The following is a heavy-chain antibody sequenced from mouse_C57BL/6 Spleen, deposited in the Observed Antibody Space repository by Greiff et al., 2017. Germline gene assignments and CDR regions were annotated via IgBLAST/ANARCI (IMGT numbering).Heavy chain of an antibody. D-gene: IGHD1-1*01. CDR2: INPYNGGT. J-gene: IGHJ2*01. Sequence: EVKLVESGPVLVKPGASVKMSCKASGYTFTDYYMNWVKQSHGKSLEWIGVINPYNGGTSYNQKFKGKATLTVDKSSSTAYMELNSLTSEDSAVYYCARDYYGSSYHFDYWGQGTTLTVSS. CDR3: ARDYYGSSYHFDY. V-gene: IGHV1-19*01. CDR1: GYTFTDYY.